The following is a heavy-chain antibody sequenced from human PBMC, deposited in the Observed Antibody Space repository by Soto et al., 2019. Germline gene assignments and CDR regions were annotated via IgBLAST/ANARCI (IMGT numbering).Heavy chain of an antibody. CDR2: IIPIFGTA. D-gene: IGHD3-10*01. J-gene: IGHJ5*01. Sequence: SVKVSCKASGGTLSSFAFTWVRQARGQGLEWMGRIIPIFGTANYAQQFQGRVTITADASTGAVYMDLRSLRSEDTAMYYCATDTSMFRGRSEDSARFDSWGQGTLVTVSS. CDR3: ATDTSMFRGRSEDSARFDS. CDR1: GGTLSSFA. V-gene: IGHV1-69*13.